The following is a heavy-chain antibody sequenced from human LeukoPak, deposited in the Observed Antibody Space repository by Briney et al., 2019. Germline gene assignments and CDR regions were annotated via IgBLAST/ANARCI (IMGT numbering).Heavy chain of an antibody. D-gene: IGHD3-22*01. Sequence: PSETLSLTCAVYGGSFSGYYWSWIRQPPGKGLEWIGEINHSGSTNYNPSLKSRVTISVDTSKNQFSLKLSSVTAADTAVYYCARVEGRDYYDSSGALGVDYWGQGTLVTVSS. CDR1: GGSFSGYY. J-gene: IGHJ4*02. CDR2: INHSGST. CDR3: ARVEGRDYYDSSGALGVDY. V-gene: IGHV4-34*01.